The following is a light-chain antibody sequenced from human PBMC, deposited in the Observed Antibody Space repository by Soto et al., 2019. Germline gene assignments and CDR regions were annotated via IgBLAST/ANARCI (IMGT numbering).Light chain of an antibody. CDR3: HQHCNGPPWT. CDR2: VPS. V-gene: IGKV3-11*01. CDR1: QSVSSY. J-gene: IGKJ1*01. Sequence: EIVMTQSPATLSVSPGERATLSCRASQSVSSYLAWYQQKHGQAPRLLIYVPSNRATGIPARFSGRGCGTDFILTISKLEAEYFAVYYCHQHCNGPPWTLGQETK.